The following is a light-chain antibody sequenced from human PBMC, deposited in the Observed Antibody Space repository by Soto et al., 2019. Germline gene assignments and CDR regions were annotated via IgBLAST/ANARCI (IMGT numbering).Light chain of an antibody. CDR1: QGIRSD. CDR3: LQHNSYPLT. V-gene: IGKV1-17*01. CDR2: AAS. J-gene: IGKJ3*01. Sequence: DIQMTQSPSSLSASVGDRVTITCRAGQGIRSDLGWYQQKPGKAPKRLIYAASSLQSGVPSRFSGSGSGTEFTLTISSLQPEDLATYYCLQHNSYPLTFGPGTKVEIK.